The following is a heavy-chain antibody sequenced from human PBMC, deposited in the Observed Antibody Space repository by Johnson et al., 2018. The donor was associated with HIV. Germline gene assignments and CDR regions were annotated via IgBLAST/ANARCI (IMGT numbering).Heavy chain of an antibody. Sequence: VQLVESGGGVVQPGRSLRLSCAASGFTFSSYAMHWVRQAPGKGLEWVGRIKSKTDGGTTDYAAPVKGRFTISRDDSKNTLYLQMNSLRAEDTAVYYCARSGDYGAFDIWGQGTMVTVSS. D-gene: IGHD2-21*02. J-gene: IGHJ3*02. CDR3: ARSGDYGAFDI. V-gene: IGHV3-15*01. CDR2: IKSKTDGGTT. CDR1: GFTFSSYA.